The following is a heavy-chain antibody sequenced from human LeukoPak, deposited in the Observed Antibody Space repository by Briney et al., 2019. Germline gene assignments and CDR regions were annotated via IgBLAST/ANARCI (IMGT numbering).Heavy chain of an antibody. J-gene: IGHJ6*03. CDR2: INWNGGST. D-gene: IGHD6-19*01. V-gene: IGHV3-20*04. CDR3: ARQDSSGRKVIYYMDV. Sequence: GGSLRLSCAASGFTFDDYGMSWVRQAPGKGLEWVSGINWNGGSTGYADSVKGRFTISRDNAKNSLYLQMNSLRAEDTALYYCARQDSSGRKVIYYMDVWGKGTTVTVSS. CDR1: GFTFDDYG.